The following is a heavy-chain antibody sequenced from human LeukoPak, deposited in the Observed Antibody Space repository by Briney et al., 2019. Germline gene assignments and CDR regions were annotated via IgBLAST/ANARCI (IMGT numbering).Heavy chain of an antibody. CDR3: ARAPNYYDSSGYFDY. D-gene: IGHD3-22*01. CDR2: IYYSGST. J-gene: IGHJ4*02. Sequence: SETLSLTCTVSGGSVSSGSYYWSWIRQPPGKGLEWIGYIYYSGSTNYNPSLKSRVTISVDTSKNQFSLKLSSVTAADTAVYYCARAPNYYDSSGYFDYWGQGTLVTVSS. CDR1: GGSVSSGSYY. V-gene: IGHV4-61*01.